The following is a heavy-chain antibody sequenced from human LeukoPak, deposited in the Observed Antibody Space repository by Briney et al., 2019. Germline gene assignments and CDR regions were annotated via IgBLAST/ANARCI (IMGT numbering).Heavy chain of an antibody. D-gene: IGHD4-11*01. J-gene: IGHJ3*02. CDR1: GGSFSGDY. CDR3: AREPSGDYSGAFDI. V-gene: IGHV4-34*01. Sequence: PSETLSLTCAVYGGSFSGDYWSWIRQPPGKGLEWIGEINHSGSTNYNPSLKSRVTISVDTSKNQFSLKLSSVTAADTAVYYCAREPSGDYSGAFDIWGQGTMVTVSS. CDR2: INHSGST.